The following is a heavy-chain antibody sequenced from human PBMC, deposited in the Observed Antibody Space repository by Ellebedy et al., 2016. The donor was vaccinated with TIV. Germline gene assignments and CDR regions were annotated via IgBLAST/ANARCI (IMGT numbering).Heavy chain of an antibody. V-gene: IGHV3-15*07. Sequence: GESLKISCAASGFTFRKYGMYWVRQAPGKGLEWVGHIRGKTDGGTTDYASPMRGTFTIFRDESRNTVYLQMNSLKTEDTAVYYFTTVGDSNNYPFYFPYWGQGALVTVSS. J-gene: IGHJ4*02. CDR1: GFTFRKYG. D-gene: IGHD4-11*01. CDR3: TTVGDSNNYPFYFPY. CDR2: IRGKTDGGTT.